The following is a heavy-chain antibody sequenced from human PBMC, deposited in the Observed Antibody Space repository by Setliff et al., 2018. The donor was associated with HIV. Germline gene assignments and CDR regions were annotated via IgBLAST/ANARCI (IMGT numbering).Heavy chain of an antibody. CDR3: ARGDVYCTNGVCYNQHYYPMDV. J-gene: IGHJ6*02. CDR1: DHG. V-gene: IGHV3-20*01. CDR2: INWKGGDP. Sequence: DHGMTWVRQGPGKGLEWVSLINWKGGDPAYAHSVQGRFTVSRDNAKNSVYLQMNSLRAEDTAFYDCARGDVYCTNGVCYNQHYYPMDVWGQGTTVTVSS. D-gene: IGHD2-8*01.